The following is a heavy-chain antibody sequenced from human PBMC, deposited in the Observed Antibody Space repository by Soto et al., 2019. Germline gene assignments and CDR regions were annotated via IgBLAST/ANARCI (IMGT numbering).Heavy chain of an antibody. Sequence: QVQLQESGPGLVKPSQTLSLTCTVSGGSISSGNYYWSWIRQHPGKGLEWTGYIYYSGSTSYNPSLKSRVTIPVDTSKNPFCLTLSSVTAADTAVYYCARAFSDSSSFFDPWGQGTLVTVSS. CDR3: ARAFSDSSSFFDP. CDR2: IYYSGST. V-gene: IGHV4-31*03. J-gene: IGHJ5*02. CDR1: GGSISSGNYY. D-gene: IGHD6-13*01.